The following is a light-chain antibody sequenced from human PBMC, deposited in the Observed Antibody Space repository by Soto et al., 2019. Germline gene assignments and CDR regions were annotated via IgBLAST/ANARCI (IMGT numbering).Light chain of an antibody. CDR1: SSDVGGYKY. Sequence: QSALTQPASVSGSPGQSITISCSATSSDVGGYKYVSWYQQHPGKAPKLINFEVTDRPSGVSNRFSGSKSGTTASLTISGLQVEDEAHYFCSSYTSASALGIFGGGTKVTVL. CDR2: EVT. V-gene: IGLV2-14*01. J-gene: IGLJ2*01. CDR3: SSYTSASALGI.